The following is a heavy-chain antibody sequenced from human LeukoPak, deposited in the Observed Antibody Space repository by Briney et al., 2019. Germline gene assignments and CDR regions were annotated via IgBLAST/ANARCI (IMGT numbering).Heavy chain of an antibody. D-gene: IGHD6-19*01. CDR2: INHSGST. CDR1: GGSFSGYY. Sequence: SETLSLTCAVYGGSFSGYYWSWIRQPPGEGLEWIGEINHSGSTNYNPSLKSRVTISVDTSKNQFSLKLSSVTAADTAVYYCARSQYSSGWKVFDYWGQGTLVTVSS. V-gene: IGHV4-34*01. J-gene: IGHJ4*02. CDR3: ARSQYSSGWKVFDY.